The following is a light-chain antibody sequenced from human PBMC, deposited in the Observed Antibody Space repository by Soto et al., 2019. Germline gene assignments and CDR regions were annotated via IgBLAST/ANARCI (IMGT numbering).Light chain of an antibody. CDR1: SSDVGGYNY. J-gene: IGLJ1*01. Sequence: QSVLTQPASVSGSPGQSITISCTGTSSDVGGYNYVSWYQHHPGKASKLMIYDVSNRPSGVSYRFSGSKSGNTASLTISGLQPEDEADYYCSSYTTSNTRQIVLGTGTKVTVL. V-gene: IGLV2-14*03. CDR2: DVS. CDR3: SSYTTSNTRQIV.